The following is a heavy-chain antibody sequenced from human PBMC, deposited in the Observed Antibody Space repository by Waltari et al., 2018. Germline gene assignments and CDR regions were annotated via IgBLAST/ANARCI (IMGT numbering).Heavy chain of an antibody. CDR1: GFTVRSYA. D-gene: IGHD1-26*01. CDR3: AKTIVGLDY. V-gene: IGHV3-23*01. J-gene: IGHJ4*02. CDR2: ISGSGGST. Sequence: EVQLLESGGGWVQPGGSLGLSCAASGFTVRSYAMRWVRQAPGKGMEWVSAISGSGGSTYYADSVKGRFTISRDNSKNTLYLQMNSLRAEDTAVYYCAKTIVGLDYWGQGTLVTVSS.